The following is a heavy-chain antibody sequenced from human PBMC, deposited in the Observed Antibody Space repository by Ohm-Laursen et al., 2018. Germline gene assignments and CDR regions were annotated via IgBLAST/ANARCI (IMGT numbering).Heavy chain of an antibody. CDR1: GFTFTSYD. D-gene: IGHD6-6*01. V-gene: IGHV3-21*03. CDR3: ARETSRRAREGGLDV. CDR2: MSETGSHI. J-gene: IGHJ6*02. Sequence: SLRLSCAASGFTFTSYDMNWVRQAPGKGLEWVSYMSETGSHIYDADSLRGRITVARDNAKNLLYLHLNSLRDEDTAVYYCARETSRRAREGGLDVWGQGTMVTVSS.